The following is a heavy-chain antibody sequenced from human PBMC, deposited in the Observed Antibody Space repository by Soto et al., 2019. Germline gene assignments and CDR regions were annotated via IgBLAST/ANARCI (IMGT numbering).Heavy chain of an antibody. D-gene: IGHD1-7*01. CDR1: GYTFTSYG. Sequence: RGASVKVSCKASGYTFTSYGISWVRQAPGQGLEWMGWISAYNGNTNYAQKLQGRVTMTTDTSTSTAYMELRSLRSDDTAVYYCARDKAWNYGAHPTNWFDPWGQGTLVTVSS. CDR3: ARDKAWNYGAHPTNWFDP. V-gene: IGHV1-18*01. CDR2: ISAYNGNT. J-gene: IGHJ5*02.